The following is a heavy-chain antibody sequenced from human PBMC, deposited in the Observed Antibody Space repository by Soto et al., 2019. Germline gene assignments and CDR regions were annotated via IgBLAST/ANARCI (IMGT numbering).Heavy chain of an antibody. D-gene: IGHD2-15*01. Sequence: PGGSLRLSCAASGFTFSGSAMHWVRQASGKGLEWVGRIRSKANSYATAYAASVKGRFTISRDDSKNTAYLQMNSLKTEDTAVYYCTRASTVVADFDYWGQGTLVTVSS. CDR2: IRSKANSYAT. CDR1: GFTFSGSA. CDR3: TRASTVVADFDY. V-gene: IGHV3-73*01. J-gene: IGHJ4*02.